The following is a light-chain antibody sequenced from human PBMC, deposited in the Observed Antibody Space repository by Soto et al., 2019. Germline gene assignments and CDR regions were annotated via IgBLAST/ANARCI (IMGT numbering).Light chain of an antibody. J-gene: IGKJ1*01. CDR2: GAS. CDR1: QSVSSN. CDR3: QQYNTWPRT. Sequence: EIVMTQSPATLSVSPGERATLSCRASQSVSSNLAWYQHKPGQAPRLLIYGASTRSTGIPARFSGSGSVTEFTLTLSSLQSEDFAVYYCQQYNTWPRTFGQGTKVEIK. V-gene: IGKV3-15*01.